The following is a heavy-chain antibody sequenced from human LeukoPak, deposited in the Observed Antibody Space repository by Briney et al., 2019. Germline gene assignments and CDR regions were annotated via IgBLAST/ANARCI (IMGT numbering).Heavy chain of an antibody. CDR3: ARDVGSIAVADFDY. CDR1: GYTFTGYY. Sequence: ASVKVSYKASGYTFTGYYMHWVRQAPGQGLEWMGWINPNSGGTNYAQKFQGRVTMTRDTSISTAYMELSRLRSDDTAVYYCARDVGSIAVADFDYWGQGTLVTVSS. J-gene: IGHJ4*02. D-gene: IGHD6-19*01. CDR2: INPNSGGT. V-gene: IGHV1-2*02.